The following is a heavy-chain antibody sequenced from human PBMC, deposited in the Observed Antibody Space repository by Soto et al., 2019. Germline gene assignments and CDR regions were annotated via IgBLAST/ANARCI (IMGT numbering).Heavy chain of an antibody. CDR3: ARDTMVRGVIHYYGMDV. CDR2: ISSNGGST. D-gene: IGHD3-10*01. J-gene: IGHJ6*02. CDR1: GFTFSSYA. V-gene: IGHV3-64*04. Sequence: GGSLRLSCSASGFTFSSYAMHWVRQAPGKGLEYVSAISSNGGSTYYADSVKGRFTISRDNAKNTLYLQMSSLRAEDTAVYYCARDTMVRGVIHYYGMDVWGQGTTVTVSS.